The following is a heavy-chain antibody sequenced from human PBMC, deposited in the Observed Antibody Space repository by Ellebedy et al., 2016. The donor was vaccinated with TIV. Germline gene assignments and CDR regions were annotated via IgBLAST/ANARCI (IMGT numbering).Heavy chain of an antibody. V-gene: IGHV1-2*04. Sequence: AASVKVSCKASGYTFTSYYMHWVRQSPGQGLEWMGWINPQSGGTNYAQKFQGWVTMTRDTSISTAYMELSRLRSDDTAVYYCARDVGSYDILTGYDYWGQGTLVIVSS. CDR3: ARDVGSYDILTGYDY. J-gene: IGHJ4*02. CDR1: GYTFTSYY. D-gene: IGHD3-9*01. CDR2: INPQSGGT.